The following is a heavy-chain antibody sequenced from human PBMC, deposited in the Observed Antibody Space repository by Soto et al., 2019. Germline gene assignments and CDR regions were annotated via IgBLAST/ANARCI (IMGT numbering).Heavy chain of an antibody. CDR2: INAGNGNT. Sequence: QVQLVQSGAEVKKPGASVKVSCKASGYTFTSYAMHWVRQAPGQRPEWMGWINAGNGNTKYSQKFQGRVTITRDTSASTAYMELSSLRSEDTAVYYCARDGGYYYGSGSYPYWGQGTLVTVSS. V-gene: IGHV1-3*01. CDR1: GYTFTSYA. J-gene: IGHJ4*02. CDR3: ARDGGYYYGSGSYPY. D-gene: IGHD3-10*01.